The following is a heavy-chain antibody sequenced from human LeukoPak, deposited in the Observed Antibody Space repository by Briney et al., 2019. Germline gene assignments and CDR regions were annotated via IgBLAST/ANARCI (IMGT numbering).Heavy chain of an antibody. Sequence: SETLSLTCTVSGGSISSSNWWSWVRQPPGKGLEWIGRFFHSGTTDYKTSLKGRVNISVDKSKNQFSLKLTAVTAADTAVYYCARTTEGYAGGPGYSYYYYMDVWGKGTTVTISS. CDR1: GGSISSSNW. CDR2: FFHSGTT. V-gene: IGHV4-4*02. D-gene: IGHD5-12*01. J-gene: IGHJ6*03. CDR3: ARTTEGYAGGPGYSYYYYMDV.